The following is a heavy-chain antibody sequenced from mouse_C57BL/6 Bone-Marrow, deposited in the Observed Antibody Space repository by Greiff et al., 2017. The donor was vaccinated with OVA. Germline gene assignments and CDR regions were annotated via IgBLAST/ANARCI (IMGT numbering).Heavy chain of an antibody. CDR1: GFSFNTYA. V-gene: IGHV10-1*01. CDR2: IRSKSNNYAT. Sequence: EVKLMESGGGLVQPKGSLKLSCAASGFSFNTYAMNWVRQAPGKGLEWVARIRSKSNNYATYYADSVKDRFTISRDDSESMLYLQMNNLKTEDTAMYYCVRHLDGYAMDYWGQGTSVTVSS. D-gene: IGHD2-3*01. CDR3: VRHLDGYAMDY. J-gene: IGHJ4*01.